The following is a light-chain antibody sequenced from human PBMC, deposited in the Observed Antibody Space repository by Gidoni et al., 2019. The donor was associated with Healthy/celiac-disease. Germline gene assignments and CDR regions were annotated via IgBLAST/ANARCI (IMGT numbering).Light chain of an antibody. CDR2: WAS. Sequence: DIVMTQSPDSLAVSLGERATINCKSSQSVLYSSNNKNYLAWYQQKPGQPPKLLIYWASTRESGVPDRFSGSGSGTDFTLPLRSLQAEDVAVYYCQQYYSTPRTFGQGTKVDIK. V-gene: IGKV4-1*01. J-gene: IGKJ1*01. CDR3: QQYYSTPRT. CDR1: QSVLYSSNNKNY.